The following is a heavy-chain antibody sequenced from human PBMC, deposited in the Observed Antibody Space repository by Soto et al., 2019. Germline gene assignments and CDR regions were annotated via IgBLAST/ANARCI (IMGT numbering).Heavy chain of an antibody. CDR1: GYSFSDYD. D-gene: IGHD2-2*01. J-gene: IGHJ6*02. Sequence: ASVKVSCKASGYSFSDYDINWVPQATGQGLELMGWMNPQSGKTGYAQKFQGRVTMTRNTSISTVYMELSSLGSEDTAVYFCARWVVPAAAGLGMDVWG. V-gene: IGHV1-8*01. CDR3: ARWVVPAAAGLGMDV. CDR2: MNPQSGKT.